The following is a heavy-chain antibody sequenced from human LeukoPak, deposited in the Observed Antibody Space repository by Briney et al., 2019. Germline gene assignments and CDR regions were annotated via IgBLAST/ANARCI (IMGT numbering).Heavy chain of an antibody. J-gene: IGHJ5*02. CDR3: ARDKTRRQWLVNWFDP. CDR1: GDSISSGDYY. D-gene: IGHD6-19*01. V-gene: IGHV4-61*02. Sequence: SETLSLTCTVSGDSISSGDYYWSWIRQPAGKGLEWIGRIYTSGSTNYNPSLKSRVTISVDTSKNQFSLKLSSVTAADTAVYYCARDKTRRQWLVNWFDPWGQGTLVTVSS. CDR2: IYTSGST.